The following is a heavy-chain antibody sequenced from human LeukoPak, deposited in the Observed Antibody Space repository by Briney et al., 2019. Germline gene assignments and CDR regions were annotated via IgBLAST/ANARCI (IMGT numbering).Heavy chain of an antibody. CDR2: IYYSGST. Sequence: PSETLSLTCTVSGGSISSYYWSWIRQPPGKGLEWIGYIYYSGSTNYNPSLKSRVAISVDTSKSQFSLKLSSVTAADTAVYYCARATRGAFDIWGQGTMVTVSS. J-gene: IGHJ3*02. V-gene: IGHV4-59*01. CDR1: GGSISSYY. CDR3: ARATRGAFDI. D-gene: IGHD2-2*01.